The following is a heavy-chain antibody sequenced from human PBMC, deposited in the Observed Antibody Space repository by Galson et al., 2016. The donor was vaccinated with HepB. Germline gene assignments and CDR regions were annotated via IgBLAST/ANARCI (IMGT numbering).Heavy chain of an antibody. V-gene: IGHV3-74*01. CDR1: GSTGFTFSSYW. CDR2: ISLDGSVT. Sequence: SLRLSCAASGSTGFTFSSYWMHWVRQAPGKGLVWVSRISLDGSVTIYGDSVKGWFSTSRDNAKNTLFLQMNSLRAEDTAVYYCGASRDGYIDYWGQGALVTISS. J-gene: IGHJ4*01. D-gene: IGHD5-24*01. CDR3: GASRDGYIDY.